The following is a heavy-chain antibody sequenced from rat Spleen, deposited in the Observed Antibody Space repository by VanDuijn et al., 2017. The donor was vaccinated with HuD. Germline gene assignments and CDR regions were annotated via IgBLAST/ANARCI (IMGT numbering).Heavy chain of an antibody. CDR2: ISYDVIIT. CDR1: GFTFSNYG. D-gene: IGHD1-4*01. CDR3: ARPDGYTYVMDA. V-gene: IGHV5-29*01. Sequence: EVQLVESGGGLVQPGRSLKLSCAASGFTFSNYGMAWVRQAPTKGLEWVATISYDVIITYYRDSVKGRFTISRDNAKSSLYLQMNSLRSEDTATYYCARPDGYTYVMDAWGQGASVTVSS. J-gene: IGHJ4*01.